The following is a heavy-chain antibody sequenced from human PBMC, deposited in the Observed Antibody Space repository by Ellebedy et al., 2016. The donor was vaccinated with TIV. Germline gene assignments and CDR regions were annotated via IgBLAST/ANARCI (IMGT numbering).Heavy chain of an antibody. D-gene: IGHD1-26*01. V-gene: IGHV3-23*01. CDR1: GFTFDSHT. CDR2: ISGSDGST. J-gene: IGHJ4*02. CDR3: AKDPGRMGAPSY. Sequence: GESLKISCAASGFTFDSHTMTWVRQAPGKGLEWVSSISGSDGSTYYADSVKGRFTISRDNSKNTVFLQMNSLRAEDTALYYCAKDPGRMGAPSYWGQGTLVTVSS.